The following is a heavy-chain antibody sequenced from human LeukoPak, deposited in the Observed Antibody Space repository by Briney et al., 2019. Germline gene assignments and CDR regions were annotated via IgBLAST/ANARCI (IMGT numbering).Heavy chain of an antibody. Sequence: PSETLSLTCTVSGGSISSYYWSWIRQPPGKGLEWIGYIYYSGSTNYNPSLKSRVTISVDTSKNQFSLKLSSVTAADTAVYYCARVLVGATKFGYYYYYMDVWGKGTTVTVSS. J-gene: IGHJ6*03. D-gene: IGHD1-26*01. V-gene: IGHV4-59*12. CDR3: ARVLVGATKFGYYYYYMDV. CDR2: IYYSGST. CDR1: GGSISSYY.